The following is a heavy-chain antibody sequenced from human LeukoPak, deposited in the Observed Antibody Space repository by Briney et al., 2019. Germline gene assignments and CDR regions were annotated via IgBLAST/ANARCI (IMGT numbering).Heavy chain of an antibody. V-gene: IGHV4-4*07. CDR1: GGSISNYY. J-gene: IGHJ6*03. D-gene: IGHD3-3*01. Sequence: SETLSLTCTVSGGSISNYYWSWIRQPAGKGLEWIGRIYTIGNTNYNPSLKSRVTISVDTSKNQFSLKLSSVTAADTAVYYCARGRRTSLEWSLPSQIMDVWGKGTTVTVSS. CDR3: ARGRRTSLEWSLPSQIMDV. CDR2: IYTIGNT.